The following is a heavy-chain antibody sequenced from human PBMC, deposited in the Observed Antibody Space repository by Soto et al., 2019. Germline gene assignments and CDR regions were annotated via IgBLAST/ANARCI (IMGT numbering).Heavy chain of an antibody. J-gene: IGHJ4*02. CDR2: IHYSGTT. V-gene: IGHV4-59*01. CDR3: AAGEASSRNLAPYDLDF. CDR1: GGSMRNYF. D-gene: IGHD6-13*01. Sequence: SETLSLTCTVSGGSMRNYFWTWIRQPPGKGLEWIGYIHYSGTTSFFPSYNPSLRSRVTISEDTSKNQFSLKLLSVTTADTAVYFCAAGEASSRNLAPYDLDFWGQGTLVTVS.